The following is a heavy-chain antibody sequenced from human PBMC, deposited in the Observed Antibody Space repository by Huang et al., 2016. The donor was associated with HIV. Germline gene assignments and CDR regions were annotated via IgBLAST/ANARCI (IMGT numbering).Heavy chain of an antibody. V-gene: IGHV1-69*13. D-gene: IGHD3-10*01. CDR2: IVPRYGKP. CDR3: AAKIGSDGYFISRGPRSNYYSLDV. CDR1: GKTFSGSA. J-gene: IGHJ6*02. Sequence: QLQLVQSGAQVKKPGSSVNVSCKASGKTFSGSAISWVRQAPGQRLEWMGGIVPRYGKPHNAQNFQGRVTITADESMTTAYMELTSLTSKDTAVYFCAAKIGSDGYFISRGPRSNYYSLDVWGQGTTVVVSS.